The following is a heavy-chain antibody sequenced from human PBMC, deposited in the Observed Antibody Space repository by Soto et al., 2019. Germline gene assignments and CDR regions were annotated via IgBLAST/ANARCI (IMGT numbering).Heavy chain of an antibody. D-gene: IGHD2-2*01. Sequence: PSETLSLTCTVSGGSISSGGYYWSWIRQHPGKGLEWIGYIYYSGSTYYNPSLKSRVTISVDTSKNQFSLKLSSVTAADTAVYYCARYSYQLLTFDPWGQGTLVTVSS. CDR1: GGSISSGGYY. CDR2: IYYSGST. V-gene: IGHV4-31*03. J-gene: IGHJ5*02. CDR3: ARYSYQLLTFDP.